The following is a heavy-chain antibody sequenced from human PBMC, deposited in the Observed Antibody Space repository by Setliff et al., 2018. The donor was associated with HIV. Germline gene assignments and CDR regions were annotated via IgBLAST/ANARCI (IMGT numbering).Heavy chain of an antibody. Sequence: SETLSLTCSVSGGSIGSGSHYWSWIRLPAGRGPEWIGRVYTSGSTTYNPSLQSRVTISVDTSKNQFSLKMSSVTAADTAVYYCARDHTSGSLDCWGQGTLVTVSS. J-gene: IGHJ4*02. CDR3: ARDHTSGSLDC. CDR2: VYTSGST. D-gene: IGHD3-10*01. CDR1: GGSIGSGSHY. V-gene: IGHV4-61*02.